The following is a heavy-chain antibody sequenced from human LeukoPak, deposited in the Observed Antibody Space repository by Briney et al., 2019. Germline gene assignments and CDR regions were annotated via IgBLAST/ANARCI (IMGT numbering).Heavy chain of an antibody. CDR1: GYTFTSYG. J-gene: IGHJ5*02. CDR3: ARATPRHYGGPMGGNWFDP. CDR2: ISAYNGNT. V-gene: IGHV1-18*01. Sequence: ASVKVSCKASGYTFTSYGISWVRQAPGQGLEWMRWISAYNGNTNYAQKLQGRVTMTTDTSTSTAYMELRSLRSDDTAVYYCARATPRHYGGPMGGNWFDPWGQGTLVTVSS. D-gene: IGHD4-23*01.